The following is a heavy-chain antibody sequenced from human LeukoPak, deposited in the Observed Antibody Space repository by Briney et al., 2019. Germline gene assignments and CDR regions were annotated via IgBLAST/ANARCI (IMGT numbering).Heavy chain of an antibody. CDR1: GGSISSTSYY. CDR2: IYYSGST. D-gene: IGHD6-13*01. J-gene: IGHJ4*02. Sequence: PSETLSLTCTVSGGSISSTSYYWGWIRQPPGKGLEWMVSIYYSGSTYYHPSLNSRVTISVDTSKNQFSLKLSSVTAADTAVYYCARRDSSSWRPYYFDYWGQGTLVTVSS. V-gene: IGHV4-39*01. CDR3: ARRDSSSWRPYYFDY.